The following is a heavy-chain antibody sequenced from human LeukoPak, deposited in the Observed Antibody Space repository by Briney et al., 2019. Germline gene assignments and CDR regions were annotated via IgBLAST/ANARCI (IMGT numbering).Heavy chain of an antibody. J-gene: IGHJ4*02. CDR2: ISWNSGVI. Sequence: GRSLRLSCAASGFTFDDYAMHWVRQAPRKGLEWVSGISWNSGVIGYADSVKGRFTISRDNAKNSLYLQMNSLRAEDTAVYYCAREQVAVAGNGDYWGQGTLVTVSS. CDR3: AREQVAVAGNGDY. V-gene: IGHV3-9*01. D-gene: IGHD6-19*01. CDR1: GFTFDDYA.